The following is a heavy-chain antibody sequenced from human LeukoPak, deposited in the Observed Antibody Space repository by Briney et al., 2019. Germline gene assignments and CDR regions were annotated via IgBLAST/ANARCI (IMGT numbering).Heavy chain of an antibody. J-gene: IGHJ5*02. CDR1: GGSISSSSCY. CDR3: AREWGGGSPNWFDP. V-gene: IGHV4-39*07. D-gene: IGHD3-16*01. CDR2: IYYSGST. Sequence: SETLSLTCTVSGGSISSSSCYWGWIRQPPGKGLEWIGSIYYSGSTYYNPSLKSRVTISVDTSKNQFSLKLSSVTAADTAVYYCAREWGGGSPNWFDPWGQGTLVTVSS.